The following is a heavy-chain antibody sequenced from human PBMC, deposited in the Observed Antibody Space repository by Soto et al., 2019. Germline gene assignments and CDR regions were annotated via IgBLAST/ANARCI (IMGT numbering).Heavy chain of an antibody. Sequence: PSETLSLTCTASGGSISSSSYYWGWIRQPPGKGLEWIGSIYYSGSTYYNPSLKSRVTISVDTSKNQFSLKLSSVTAADTAVYYCAIHGTTVVRCFDSWGQGILVTVS. V-gene: IGHV4-39*01. CDR1: GGSISSSSYY. J-gene: IGHJ5*01. D-gene: IGHD1-7*01. CDR3: AIHGTTVVRCFDS. CDR2: IYYSGST.